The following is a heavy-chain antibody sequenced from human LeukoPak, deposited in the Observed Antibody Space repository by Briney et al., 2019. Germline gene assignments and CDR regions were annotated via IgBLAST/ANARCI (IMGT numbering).Heavy chain of an antibody. CDR1: GGSFSVCY. V-gene: IGHV4-34*01. D-gene: IGHD1-26*01. Sequence: SETLCLTCAVYGGSFSVCYWSRIRQPPGKGLEWIGEINHSGSTNYNPSLKSRVTISGDTSKNQFSLKLSSVTAADTAVYYCARGRGDSGSYYAEYWGQGTLVTVSS. J-gene: IGHJ4*02. CDR3: ARGRGDSGSYYAEY. CDR2: INHSGST.